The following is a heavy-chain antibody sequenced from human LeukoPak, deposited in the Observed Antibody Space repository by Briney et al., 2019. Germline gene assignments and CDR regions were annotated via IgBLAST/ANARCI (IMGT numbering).Heavy chain of an antibody. Sequence: SESLSLTCTVSHDSISNYYWSWIQQSPGEGLEWIGYVYVSGSTSYNPSLESRVAMSLDTSKNQFTLKLRSMTAADTAVYFCARLRLPEEGYCSAGSCYPRYEFDNWGQGTLVTVSS. J-gene: IGHJ4*02. CDR2: VYVSGST. CDR1: HDSISNYY. V-gene: IGHV4-59*01. CDR3: ARLRLPEEGYCSAGSCYPRYEFDN. D-gene: IGHD2-15*01.